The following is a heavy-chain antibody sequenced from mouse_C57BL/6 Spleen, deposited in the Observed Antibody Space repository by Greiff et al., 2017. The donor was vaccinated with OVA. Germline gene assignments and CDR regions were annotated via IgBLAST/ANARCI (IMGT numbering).Heavy chain of an antibody. Sequence: EVHLVESGGGLVLPGGSLSLSCAASGFTFTAYYMSWVRQPPGKALEWLGFISNTANGTTSEYSASVKGRFTISRDNSQSILYLQMNALRAEDSATYNCARTLTYDDWGKGTTLTVSS. V-gene: IGHV7-3*01. D-gene: IGHD4-1*01. CDR1: GFTFTAYY. CDR3: ARTLTYDD. CDR2: ISNTANGTTS. J-gene: IGHJ2*01.